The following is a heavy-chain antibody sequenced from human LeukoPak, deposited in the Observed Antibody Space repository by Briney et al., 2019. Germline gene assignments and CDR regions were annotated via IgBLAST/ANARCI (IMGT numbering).Heavy chain of an antibody. CDR2: ISSSSSYI. D-gene: IGHD5-12*01. J-gene: IGHJ4*02. Sequence: PGGSLRLSCAASGFTFSSYWMSWVRQAPGKGLEWVSSISSSSSYIYYADSVKGRFTISRDNAKNSLYLQMNSLRAEDTAVYYCARDRGGVATTPFDYWGQGTLVTVSS. CDR3: ARDRGGVATTPFDY. CDR1: GFTFSSYW. V-gene: IGHV3-21*01.